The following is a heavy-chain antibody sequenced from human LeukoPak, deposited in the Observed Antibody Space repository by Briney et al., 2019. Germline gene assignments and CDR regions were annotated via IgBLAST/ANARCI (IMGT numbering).Heavy chain of an antibody. CDR1: GFTFSSYA. D-gene: IGHD3-16*01. CDR3: AKKANDEYYDYVWGSGFDY. CDR2: ISGSGGST. J-gene: IGHJ4*02. Sequence: QPGGSLRLSCAASGFTFSSYAMSWVRQAPGKGLEWVSAISGSGGSTYYADSVKGRFTISRDNSKNTLYLQMNSLRAEDTAVYYCAKKANDEYYDYVWGSGFDYWGQGTLVTVPS. V-gene: IGHV3-23*01.